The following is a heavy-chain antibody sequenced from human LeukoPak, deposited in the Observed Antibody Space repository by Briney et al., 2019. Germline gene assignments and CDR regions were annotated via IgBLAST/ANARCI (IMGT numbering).Heavy chain of an antibody. D-gene: IGHD3-10*01. CDR3: AREGYYYGSGNNWFDP. Sequence: GGSLRLSCAASGFTFSSYAMHWVRQAPGKGLGWVAVISYDGSNKYYADSVKGRFTVPRDNSKNTLYLQMNSLRAEDTAVYYCAREGYYYGSGNNWFDPWGQGTLVTVSS. CDR1: GFTFSSYA. CDR2: ISYDGSNK. J-gene: IGHJ5*02. V-gene: IGHV3-30*04.